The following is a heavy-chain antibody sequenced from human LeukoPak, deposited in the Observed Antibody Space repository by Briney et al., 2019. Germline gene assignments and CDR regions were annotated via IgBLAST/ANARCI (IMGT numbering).Heavy chain of an antibody. CDR1: GGSISSSNW. D-gene: IGHD1-26*01. J-gene: IGHJ4*02. Sequence: PSETLSLTCAVSGGSISSSNWWSWVRQPPGKGLEWIGEIYHSGSTNYNPSLKSRVTISVDKSKNQFSLKLSSVTAADAAVYYCARGYSGSYPYYFDYWGQGTLVTVSS. V-gene: IGHV4-4*02. CDR3: ARGYSGSYPYYFDY. CDR2: IYHSGST.